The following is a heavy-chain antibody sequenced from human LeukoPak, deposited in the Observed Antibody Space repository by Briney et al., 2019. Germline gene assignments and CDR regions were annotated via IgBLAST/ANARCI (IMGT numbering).Heavy chain of an antibody. J-gene: IGHJ6*02. Sequence: SETLSLTCTVSGYSISSGYYWGWIRQPPGKGLEWIGSIYHSGSTYYNPSLKSRVTISVDTSKNHLSLRLSSVTAADTAVYYCARHDDIAIFRNGLDVWGHGTTVSVSS. CDR1: GYSISSGYY. V-gene: IGHV4-38-2*02. D-gene: IGHD6-13*01. CDR3: ARHDDIAIFRNGLDV. CDR2: IYHSGST.